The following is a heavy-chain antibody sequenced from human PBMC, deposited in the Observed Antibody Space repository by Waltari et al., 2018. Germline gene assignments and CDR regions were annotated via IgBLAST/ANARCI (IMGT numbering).Heavy chain of an antibody. CDR1: GYTFTSYD. CDR2: MNPNSGNT. J-gene: IGHJ4*02. V-gene: IGHV1-8*03. Sequence: QVQLVQSGAEVKKPGASVKVSCKASGYTFTSYDLNWVRQATGQGLEWMGWMNPNSGNTGYAQKFQGRVTITRNTSISTAHMELSSLRSEDTAVYYCARGQDQLLYVFDYWGQGTLVTVSS. D-gene: IGHD2-2*02. CDR3: ARGQDQLLYVFDY.